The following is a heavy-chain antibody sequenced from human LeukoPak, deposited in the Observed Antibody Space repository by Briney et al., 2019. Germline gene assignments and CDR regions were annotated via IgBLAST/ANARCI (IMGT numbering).Heavy chain of an antibody. V-gene: IGHV3-7*01. CDR1: VFTLTRNG. CDR3: LSYCSAGFFWSFDN. D-gene: IGHD2-15*01. J-gene: IGHJ4*01. CDR2: IKQDASEK. Sequence: PGGSLRLSCILSVFTLTRNGMSCVRQAPGKGLEWVANIKQDASEKFYVNSVKGRFTISIDNAKNSLYLQMNSLRAEDTAVYYCLSYCSAGFFWSFDNWGHGVLVTVSS.